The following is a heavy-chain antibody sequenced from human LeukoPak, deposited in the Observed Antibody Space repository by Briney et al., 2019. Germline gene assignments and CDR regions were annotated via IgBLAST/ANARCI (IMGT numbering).Heavy chain of an antibody. D-gene: IGHD1-26*01. CDR1: GGSFSGYY. V-gene: IGHV4-34*01. CDR2: INHSGST. J-gene: IGHJ4*02. Sequence: SETLSLTCAVYGGSFSGYYWSWIRQPPGKGLEWIGEINHSGSTNYNPSLKSRVTISVDTSKNQFSLKLSSVTAADTAVYYCARDRGGGSYVFDYWGQGTLVTVSS. CDR3: ARDRGGGSYVFDY.